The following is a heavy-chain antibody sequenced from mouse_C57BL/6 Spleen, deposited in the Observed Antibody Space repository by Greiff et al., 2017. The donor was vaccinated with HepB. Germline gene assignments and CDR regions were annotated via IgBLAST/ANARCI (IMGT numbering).Heavy chain of an antibody. D-gene: IGHD2-2*01. CDR1: GFTFSSYA. CDR2: ISDGGSYT. CDR3: ARDGDYGDDREYYFDY. J-gene: IGHJ2*01. Sequence: EVQGVESGGGLVKPGGSLKLSCAASGFTFSSYAMSWVRQTPEKRLEWVATISDGGSYTYYPDNVKGRFTISRDNAKNNLYLQMSHLKSEDTAMYYCARDGDYGDDREYYFDYWGQGTTLTVSS. V-gene: IGHV5-4*01.